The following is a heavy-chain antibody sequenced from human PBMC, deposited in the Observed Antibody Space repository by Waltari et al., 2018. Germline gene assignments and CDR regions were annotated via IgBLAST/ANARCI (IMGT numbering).Heavy chain of an antibody. D-gene: IGHD6-19*01. Sequence: QVQLVQSGAEVKKPGSSVKVSCKASGGTFSSYAISWLRQASGQGLEWMGGIIPIFGKSNYAKKFQGRVTITADESTSTAYMELSSLRSDDTAVYYCYKAVAGTPSQWGQGTLVTVSS. CDR3: YKAVAGTPSQ. J-gene: IGHJ4*02. V-gene: IGHV1-69*01. CDR1: GGTFSSYA. CDR2: IIPIFGKS.